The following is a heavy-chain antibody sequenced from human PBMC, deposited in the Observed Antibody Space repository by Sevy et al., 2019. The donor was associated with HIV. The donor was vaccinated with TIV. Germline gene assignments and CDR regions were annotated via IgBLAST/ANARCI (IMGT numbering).Heavy chain of an antibody. CDR3: ASGGNGDFWSYEYYYYGMDV. CDR2: MSPKSGAT. V-gene: IGHV1-8*01. D-gene: IGHD3-3*01. J-gene: IGHJ6*02. CDR1: GYTFTSYD. Sequence: ASVKVSCEASGYTFTSYDINWVRQATGQGLEWMGWMSPKSGATGFAQKFQGRVTMTRNAFISTAYMELSSLTYEDTAVYYCASGGNGDFWSYEYYYYGMDVWGQGTAVTVSS.